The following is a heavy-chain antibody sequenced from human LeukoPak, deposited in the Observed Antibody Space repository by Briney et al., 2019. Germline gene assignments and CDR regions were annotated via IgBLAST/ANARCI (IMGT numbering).Heavy chain of an antibody. Sequence: SETLSLTCAVNGGSFSGYYWSWIRQPPGKGLEWIGEINYQGSTNYYPSLKSRVTISVDTSKNQFSLKVRSVTAADRAVYYCARGRSSIAVAGTPYYYCMDVWGKGTTVTVSS. D-gene: IGHD6-19*01. CDR1: GGSFSGYY. CDR2: INYQGST. J-gene: IGHJ6*03. CDR3: ARGRSSIAVAGTPYYYCMDV. V-gene: IGHV4-34*01.